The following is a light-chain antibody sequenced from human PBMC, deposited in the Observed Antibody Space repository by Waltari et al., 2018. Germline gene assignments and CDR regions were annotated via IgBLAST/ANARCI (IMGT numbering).Light chain of an antibody. CDR3: STWNNDLGCFVL. Sequence: QSVLTQPPPVYGTSGQTITIPCSGSNSNIARNFVYLSQQLTGAPPRLLIYRNDQRPSGIPDRFSGSKSGTSASLAISGLRSDDDGYYFCSTWNNDLGCFVLFGEGTRLTVL. CDR2: RND. CDR1: NSNIARNF. J-gene: IGLJ2*01. V-gene: IGLV1-47*01.